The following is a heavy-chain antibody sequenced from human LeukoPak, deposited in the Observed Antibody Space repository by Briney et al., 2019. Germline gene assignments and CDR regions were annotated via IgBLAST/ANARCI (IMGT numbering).Heavy chain of an antibody. J-gene: IGHJ4*02. CDR2: ISYDGSNK. V-gene: IGHV3-30*04. CDR1: AFTFSSYA. Sequence: PGGSLRLACAASAFTFSSYAMHWVRQAPGKGLEWVAVISYDGSNKYYADSVKGRFTISRDNSKNTLYLQMNSLRAEDTAVYYCARSRNNNTRSGNCDYWGQGTLVTVSS. D-gene: IGHD2-21*01. CDR3: ARSRNNNTRSGNCDY.